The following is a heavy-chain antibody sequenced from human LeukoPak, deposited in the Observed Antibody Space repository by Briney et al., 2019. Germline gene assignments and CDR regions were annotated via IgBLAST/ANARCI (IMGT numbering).Heavy chain of an antibody. Sequence: SETLSLTCTVSGGSISSYYWSWIRQPPGKGLEWIGYIYFTGSTNYNPSLKSRVTMSVDTSNNQFSLKLSSVTAADTAVYYCARRYCTDGVCYLVSWGQGTLVTVS. V-gene: IGHV4-59*12. D-gene: IGHD2-8*01. CDR1: GGSISSYY. CDR2: IYFTGST. CDR3: ARRYCTDGVCYLVS. J-gene: IGHJ5*02.